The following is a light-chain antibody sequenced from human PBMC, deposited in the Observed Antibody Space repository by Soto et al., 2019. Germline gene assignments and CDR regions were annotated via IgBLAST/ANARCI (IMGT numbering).Light chain of an antibody. CDR2: KDS. J-gene: IGLJ2*01. V-gene: IGLV3-27*01. CDR1: VLAKKY. Sequence: SSELTQPSSVSVSPGQTARITCSGDVLAKKYARWFQQKPGQAPVLVIYKDSERPSGSPERFSVSSSGTTVTLTISGAQVEDEADYYCYSAADNNVVFGRGTKLTVL. CDR3: YSAADNNVV.